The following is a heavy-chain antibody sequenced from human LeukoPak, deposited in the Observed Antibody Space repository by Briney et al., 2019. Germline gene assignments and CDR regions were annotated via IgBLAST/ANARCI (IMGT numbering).Heavy chain of an antibody. CDR3: ARERPTPTLGNHFDP. D-gene: IGHD1-14*01. V-gene: IGHV1-69*05. J-gene: IGHJ5*02. CDR2: IIPIFGTA. CDR1: GGTFSSYA. Sequence: GASVKVSCKASGGTFSSYAISWVRQAPGQGLEWMGGIIPIFGTANYAQKFQGRVTITTDESTSTAYMELSSLRSDDTALYYCARERPTPTLGNHFDPWGQGTLVTVSS.